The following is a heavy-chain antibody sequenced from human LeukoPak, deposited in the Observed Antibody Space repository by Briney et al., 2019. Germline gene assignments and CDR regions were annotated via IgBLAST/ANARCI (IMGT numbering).Heavy chain of an antibody. J-gene: IGHJ6*03. CDR1: GGTFSSYA. CDR2: IIPIFGTA. CDR3: ARERVVPAATPGWYMDV. Sequence: SVKVSCKASGGTFSSYAISWVRQAPGQGLEWMGGIIPIFGTANYARKFQGRVTITADESTSTAYMELSSLRSEDTAVYYCARERVVPAATPGWYMDVWGKGTTVTVSS. V-gene: IGHV1-69*13. D-gene: IGHD2-2*01.